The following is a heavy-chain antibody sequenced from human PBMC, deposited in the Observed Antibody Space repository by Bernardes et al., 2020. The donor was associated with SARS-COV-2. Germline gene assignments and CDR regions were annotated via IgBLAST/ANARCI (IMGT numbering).Heavy chain of an antibody. CDR2: ISWNSGSI. V-gene: IGHV3-9*01. D-gene: IGHD2-15*01. J-gene: IGHJ3*02. Sequence: GGSLRLSCAASGFTFDDYAMHWVRQAPGKGLEWVSGISWNSGSIGYADSVKGRFTISRDNAKNSLYLQMNSLRAEDTALYYCAKPSSVVAGIEGGGAFDIWGQGTMVTVSS. CDR3: AKPSSVVAGIEGGGAFDI. CDR1: GFTFDDYA.